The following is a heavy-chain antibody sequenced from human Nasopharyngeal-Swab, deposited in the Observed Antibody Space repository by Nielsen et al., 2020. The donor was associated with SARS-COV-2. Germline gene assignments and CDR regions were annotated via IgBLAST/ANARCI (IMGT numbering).Heavy chain of an antibody. CDR2: IIPIFGTA. Sequence: SVKVSCKASGGTFSSYAISWVRQAPGQGLEWMGGIIPIFGTANYAQKFQGRVTITADESTSTACMELSSLRSEDTAVYYCARGLVQLERIGGSYYYYGMDVWGQGTTVTVSS. CDR3: ARGLVQLERIGGSYYYYGMDV. J-gene: IGHJ6*02. CDR1: GGTFSSYA. D-gene: IGHD1-1*01. V-gene: IGHV1-69*13.